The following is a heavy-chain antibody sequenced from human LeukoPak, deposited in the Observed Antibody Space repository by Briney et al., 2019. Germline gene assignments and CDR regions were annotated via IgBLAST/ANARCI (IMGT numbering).Heavy chain of an antibody. J-gene: IGHJ4*02. D-gene: IGHD3-9*01. CDR2: INHSGST. CDR1: GGSFSGYY. V-gene: IGHV4-34*01. Sequence: PSETLPLTCAVYGGSFSGYYWSWIRQPPGKGLEWIGEINHSGSTNYNPSLKSRVTISVDTSKNQFSLKLSSVTAAYTAVYYCAREYYDILTGYYSFDYWGQGTLVTVSS. CDR3: AREYYDILTGYYSFDY.